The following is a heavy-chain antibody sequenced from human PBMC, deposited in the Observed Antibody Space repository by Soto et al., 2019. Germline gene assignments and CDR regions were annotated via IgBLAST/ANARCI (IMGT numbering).Heavy chain of an antibody. J-gene: IGHJ3*02. CDR1: GFTFSSYA. CDR3: AKDQRVTIFGVVIKGGAFDI. CDR2: ISGSGGST. V-gene: IGHV3-23*01. Sequence: EVQLLESGGGLVQPGGSLRLSCAASGFTFSSYAMSWVRQAPGKGLEWVSAISGSGGSTYYADSVKGRFTISRDNSKNTLYLQMNSLRAEDTAVYYCAKDQRVTIFGVVIKGGAFDIWGQGTMVTVSS. D-gene: IGHD3-3*01.